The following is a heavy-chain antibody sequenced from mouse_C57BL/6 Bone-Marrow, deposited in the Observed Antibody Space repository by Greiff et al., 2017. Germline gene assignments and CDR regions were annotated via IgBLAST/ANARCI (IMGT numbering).Heavy chain of an antibody. CDR3: ARHLGGGSFAY. V-gene: IGHV5-15*01. CDR2: ISNLAYSI. CDR1: GFTFSDYG. Sequence: EVKLMESGGGLVQPGGSLKLSCAASGFTFSDYGMAWVRQAPRKGPGWVAFISNLAYSIYYADTVTGRFTISRENAKNTLSLEMSSRGSEDTAMYYCARHLGGGSFAYWGQGTLVTVSA. J-gene: IGHJ3*01.